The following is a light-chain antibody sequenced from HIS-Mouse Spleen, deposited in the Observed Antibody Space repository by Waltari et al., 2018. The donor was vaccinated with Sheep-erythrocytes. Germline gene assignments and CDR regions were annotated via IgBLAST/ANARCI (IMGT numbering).Light chain of an antibody. Sequence: DIQMTQSPSSLSASVGDKVPITCRASQSISSYLNWYQQKPGKAPKLLIYPASSLQSGVPSRFSGSGSGTDFTLTISSLQPEDFATYYCQQSYSTPPLTFGGGTKVEIK. J-gene: IGKJ4*01. CDR1: QSISSY. CDR3: QQSYSTPPLT. CDR2: PAS. V-gene: IGKV1-39*01.